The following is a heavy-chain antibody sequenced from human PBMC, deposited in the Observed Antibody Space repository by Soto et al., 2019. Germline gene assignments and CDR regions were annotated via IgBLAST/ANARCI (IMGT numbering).Heavy chain of an antibody. V-gene: IGHV3-23*01. Sequence: EVQLLESGGGLVQPGGSLRLSCAASGFTFSSYAMSWVHQAPGKGLEWVSAISGSGGSTYYADSVKGRFTISRDNSKNTLYLQMNSLRAEDTAVYYCASSLYEVYNWFDPWGQGTLVTVSS. CDR1: GFTFSSYA. CDR3: ASSLYEVYNWFDP. CDR2: ISGSGGST. J-gene: IGHJ5*02. D-gene: IGHD3-3*01.